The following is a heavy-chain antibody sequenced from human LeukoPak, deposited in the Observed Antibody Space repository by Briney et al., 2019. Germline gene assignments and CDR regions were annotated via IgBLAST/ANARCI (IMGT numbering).Heavy chain of an antibody. CDR1: GFSLRSYA. CDR2: ISSNGGST. V-gene: IGHV3-64*01. CDR3: ARAPYSGSYSDY. Sequence: GGPLRLSCAASGFSLRSYAMHGVRQAPGKGLEYVSAISSNGGSTFYVNSVEGRFTISRDNSKNTLYLQMGSLRAEDMAVYYCARAPYSGSYSDYWGQGTLVTVSS. J-gene: IGHJ4*02. D-gene: IGHD1-26*01.